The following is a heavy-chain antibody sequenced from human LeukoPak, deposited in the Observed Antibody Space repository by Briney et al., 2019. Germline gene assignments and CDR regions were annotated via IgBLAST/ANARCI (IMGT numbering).Heavy chain of an antibody. V-gene: IGHV3-7*01. CDR2: IKQDASEK. CDR3: AREGFPNSSDY. Sequence: PGGSLRLSCAASGFTFSSYWMRWVRQAPGKGLEWVANIKQDASEKNYVDSVKGRFTISRDNAKNSLYLQMNSLRAEDTGVYYCAREGFPNSSDYWGQGTLVTVSS. D-gene: IGHD6-13*01. CDR1: GFTFSSYW. J-gene: IGHJ4*02.